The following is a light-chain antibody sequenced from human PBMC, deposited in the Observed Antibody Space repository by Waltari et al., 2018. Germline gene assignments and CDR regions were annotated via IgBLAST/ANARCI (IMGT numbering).Light chain of an antibody. CDR2: GTS. J-gene: IGKJ3*01. V-gene: IGKV3D-20*02. CDR1: RSVSNTY. Sequence: EIVLTQSPGTLSLSPGQRPTLSCRASRSVSNTYLAWYQQKPGQAPRLLIYGTSTRATGIPARFSGSGSGTDFTLTISSLEAEDFAVYYCQHRDHWPPDATFGPGTKVDI. CDR3: QHRDHWPPDAT.